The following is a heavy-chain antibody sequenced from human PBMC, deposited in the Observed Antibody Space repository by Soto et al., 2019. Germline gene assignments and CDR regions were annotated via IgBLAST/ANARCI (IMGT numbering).Heavy chain of an antibody. CDR2: IYWNNDR. CDR1: VFSLTNSGVG. Sequence: QITLKESGPTLVEPPQTLTLTCSFSVFSLTNSGVGVGWFRQAPGKALECLGIIYWNNDRRYKPSLKTRLTITIDTSKNKVVLTRTYMEPVDTGTYYWAHRVTYSGPWDVGWFDSWCQGTAVTVS. D-gene: IGHD2-15*01. J-gene: IGHJ5*01. V-gene: IGHV2-5*01. CDR3: AHRVTYSGPWDVGWFDS.